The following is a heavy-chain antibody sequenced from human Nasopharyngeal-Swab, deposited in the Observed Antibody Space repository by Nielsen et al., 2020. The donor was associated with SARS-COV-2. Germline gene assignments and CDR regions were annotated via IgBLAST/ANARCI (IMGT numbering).Heavy chain of an antibody. CDR3: ARGVETIHH. D-gene: IGHD5-24*01. CDR1: GFTFSSYS. J-gene: IGHJ1*01. V-gene: IGHV3-48*04. CDR2: ISSSGSIT. Sequence: GGSLRLSCAASGFTFSSYSMNWIRQAPGKGLEWISDISSSGSITHYADSMKGRFTISRDNAKKSLYLQMNSLRAEDTAVYYCARGVETIHHWGQGSPVTVSS.